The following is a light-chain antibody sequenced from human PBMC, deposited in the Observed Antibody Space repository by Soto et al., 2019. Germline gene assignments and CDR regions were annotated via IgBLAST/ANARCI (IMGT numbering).Light chain of an antibody. CDR2: VAS. CDR1: QSISSN. CDR3: QQYNNWPPWT. J-gene: IGKJ1*01. V-gene: IGKV3-15*01. Sequence: EIVMTQSPATLSVSPGERATLSCRASQSISSNLAWYQQKPGQAPRLLIYVASTRATGIPVRFSGSGSGTEFTLTISSLQSEDFALYYCQQYNNWPPWTFGQGTKVEIK.